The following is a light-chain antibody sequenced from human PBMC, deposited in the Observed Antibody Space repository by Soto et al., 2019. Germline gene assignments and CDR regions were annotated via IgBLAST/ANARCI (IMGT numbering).Light chain of an antibody. CDR2: DTS. V-gene: IGKV3D-20*01. Sequence: EIVLTQSPAILSLSPGERATLSCGASQSVTFKLAWYQQKPGLAPRLLLYDTSTRATGIPDRFSGSGSGTDFTLTISRLEPEDFAVYYCQHYANSVWTFGLGTKVAVK. CDR3: QHYANSVWT. CDR1: QSVTFK. J-gene: IGKJ1*01.